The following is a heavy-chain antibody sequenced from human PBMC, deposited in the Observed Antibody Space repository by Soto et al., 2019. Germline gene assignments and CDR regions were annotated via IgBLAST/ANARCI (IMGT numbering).Heavy chain of an antibody. D-gene: IGHD3-3*01. J-gene: IGHJ6*03. CDR2: INHSGST. Sequence: SETLSLTCAVYGGSFSGYYWSWIRQPPGKGLEWIGEINHSGSTNYNPSLKSRVTISVDTSKNQFSLKLSSVTAADTAVYYCARGRTIFGVVIYYYYYMDVWGKGTTVTASS. CDR3: ARGRTIFGVVIYYYYYMDV. V-gene: IGHV4-34*01. CDR1: GGSFSGYY.